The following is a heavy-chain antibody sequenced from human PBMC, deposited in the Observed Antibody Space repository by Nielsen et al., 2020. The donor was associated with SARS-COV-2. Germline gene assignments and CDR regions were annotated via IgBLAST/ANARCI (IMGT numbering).Heavy chain of an antibody. J-gene: IGHJ6*02. Sequence: GESLKISCAASRFTFNSYGMHWVRQAPGKGLEWVTVTSYDGTTTSYADSVKGRFTISRDNSKNTLYLQMNSLRAEDTAVYYCAREERYYYYGLDVWCQGTTVIVSS. CDR1: RFTFNSYG. V-gene: IGHV3-30*03. CDR2: TSYDGTTT. D-gene: IGHD1-26*01. CDR3: AREERYYYYGLDV.